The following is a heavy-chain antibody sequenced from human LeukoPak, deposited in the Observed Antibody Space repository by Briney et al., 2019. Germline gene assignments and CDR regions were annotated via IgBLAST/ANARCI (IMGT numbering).Heavy chain of an antibody. Sequence: PSETLSLTCTVSGGSISSYYWSWIRQPPGKGLEWIGYIYYSGSTNYNPSLKSRVTISVDTSKNQFSLKLSSVTAADTAVYYCARGGWLDYGDYDYYYGMGVWGQGTTVTVSS. CDR2: IYYSGST. CDR1: GGSISSYY. V-gene: IGHV4-59*01. D-gene: IGHD4-17*01. J-gene: IGHJ6*02. CDR3: ARGGWLDYGDYDYYYGMGV.